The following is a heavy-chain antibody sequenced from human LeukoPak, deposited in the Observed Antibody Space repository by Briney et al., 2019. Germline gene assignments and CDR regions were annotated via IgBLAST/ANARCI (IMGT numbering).Heavy chain of an antibody. Sequence: ESGPTLVNPTQTLTLTCTFSGFSLSTSRVGVGWIRQPPGKALEWLALIYWDDDKRYSPSLKSRLTITKDTSKNQVVLTMTNMDPVDTATYYCAHVVVPAAILSSNWFDPWGQGTLVTVSS. V-gene: IGHV2-5*02. CDR3: AHVVVPAAILSSNWFDP. D-gene: IGHD2-2*02. CDR2: IYWDDDK. J-gene: IGHJ5*02. CDR1: GFSLSTSRVG.